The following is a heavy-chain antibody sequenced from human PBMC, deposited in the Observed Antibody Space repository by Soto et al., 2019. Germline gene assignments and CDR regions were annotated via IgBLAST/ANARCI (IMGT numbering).Heavy chain of an antibody. J-gene: IGHJ6*03. CDR1: GGSISSYY. Sequence: SETLSLTCTVSGGSISSYYWSWIRQPPGKGLEWIGYIYYSGSTNYNPSHKSRVTISVDTSKNQFSLKLSSVIAADTAVYYCARGKIQEPGDYYYYYMDVWGKGTTVTVSS. V-gene: IGHV4-59*01. CDR3: ARGKIQEPGDYYYYYMDV. D-gene: IGHD5-18*01. CDR2: IYYSGST.